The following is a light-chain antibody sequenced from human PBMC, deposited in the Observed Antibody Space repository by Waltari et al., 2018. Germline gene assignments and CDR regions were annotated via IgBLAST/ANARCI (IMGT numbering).Light chain of an antibody. Sequence: IVLTQSPDTLSLSQGERATLYCRASQSVSSISLAWYQQKPGQAPRLLIYGTSRRATSFPEMFSGSESWADFTLTISRREPEDFALYHCQQDEGSAVTFGGGTKVEIK. CDR2: GTS. CDR3: QQDEGSAVT. CDR1: QSVSSIS. J-gene: IGKJ4*01. V-gene: IGKV3-20*01.